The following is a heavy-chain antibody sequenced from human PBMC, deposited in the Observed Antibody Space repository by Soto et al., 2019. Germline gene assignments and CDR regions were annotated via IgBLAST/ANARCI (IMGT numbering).Heavy chain of an antibody. CDR1: GFTFSSYA. J-gene: IGHJ4*02. V-gene: IGHV3-23*01. Sequence: PVGSLRLSCAASGFTFSSYAMSWVRQAPGKGLEWVSAISGSGGSTYYADSVKGRFTISRDNSKNTLYLQMNSLRAEDTAVYYCAKKMYQLPPGGPFDYWGQGTLVTVSS. D-gene: IGHD2-2*01. CDR3: AKKMYQLPPGGPFDY. CDR2: ISGSGGST.